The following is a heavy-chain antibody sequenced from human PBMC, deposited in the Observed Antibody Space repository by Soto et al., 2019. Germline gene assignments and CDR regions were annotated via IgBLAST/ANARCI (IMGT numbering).Heavy chain of an antibody. Sequence: GGSLRLSCAASGFTFSIAWMSWVRQAPGKGLEWVGRIKSKTDGGTTDYAAPVKGRFTISRDDSKNTLYLQMNSLKTEDTAVYYCTTSPVIGSPRGYWGQGTLVTVSS. CDR1: GFTFSIAW. CDR3: TTSPVIGSPRGY. V-gene: IGHV3-15*01. CDR2: IKSKTDGGTT. D-gene: IGHD2-15*01. J-gene: IGHJ4*02.